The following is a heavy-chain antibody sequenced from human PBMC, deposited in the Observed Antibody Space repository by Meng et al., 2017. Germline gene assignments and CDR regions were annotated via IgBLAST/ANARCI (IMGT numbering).Heavy chain of an antibody. Sequence: GGSLRLSCAASGFTFSSYAMHWVRQAPGKGLEWVAVISYDGSNKYYADSVKGRFTISRDNSKNTLYLQMNSLRAEDTAVYYRARGVNGRGTIFGVVIPRGAFDIWGQGTMVTVSS. J-gene: IGHJ3*02. CDR1: GFTFSSYA. CDR3: ARGVNGRGTIFGVVIPRGAFDI. D-gene: IGHD3-3*01. V-gene: IGHV3-30*01. CDR2: ISYDGSNK.